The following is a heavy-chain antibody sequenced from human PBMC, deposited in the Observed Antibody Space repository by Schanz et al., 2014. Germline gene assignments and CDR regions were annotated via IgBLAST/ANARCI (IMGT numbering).Heavy chain of an antibody. D-gene: IGHD3-3*01. Sequence: EVQLVESGGGLVQPGGSLRLSCAASGFTFSTYWMSWVRQAPGKGLEWVANIKQDESERSYLASVKGRFPISRDHAKNSLYLQMNSLRAEDTAVYYCARDKGGYYPFDYWGQGTLVTVSS. CDR2: IKQDESER. J-gene: IGHJ4*02. V-gene: IGHV3-7*01. CDR1: GFTFSTYW. CDR3: ARDKGGYYPFDY.